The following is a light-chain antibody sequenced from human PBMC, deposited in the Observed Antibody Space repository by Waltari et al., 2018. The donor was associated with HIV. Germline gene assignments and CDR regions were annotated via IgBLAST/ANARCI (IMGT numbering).Light chain of an antibody. Sequence: DMVMTQSPATLSVSPGERATLSCRASQSVSSNLAWYQQKPGQAPRLLIYGASTRATGIPARFSGSGSGTEFTLTISSLQSEDFVVYYCQQYNNWPPRSFGQGTKVEIK. V-gene: IGKV3-15*01. CDR2: GAS. CDR3: QQYNNWPPRS. CDR1: QSVSSN. J-gene: IGKJ1*01.